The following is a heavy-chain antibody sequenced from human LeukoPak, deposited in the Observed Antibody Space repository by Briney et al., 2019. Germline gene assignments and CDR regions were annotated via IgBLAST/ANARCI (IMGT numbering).Heavy chain of an antibody. CDR1: GFTFSSYA. J-gene: IGHJ4*02. CDR3: AKDQGKIAAAGISLDY. Sequence: GGSLRLSCAASGFTFSSYAMSWVRQAPGKGLEWVSAISGSGGSTYYADSVKGRFTISRDNSKNTLYLRMNSLRAEDTAVYYCAKDQGKIAAAGISLDYWGQGTLVTVSS. CDR2: ISGSGGST. D-gene: IGHD6-13*01. V-gene: IGHV3-23*01.